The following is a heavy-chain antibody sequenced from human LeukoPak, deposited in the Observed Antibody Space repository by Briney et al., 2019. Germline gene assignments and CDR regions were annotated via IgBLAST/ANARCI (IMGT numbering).Heavy chain of an antibody. CDR3: ARCDYVWGNYRSRPILYFDN. J-gene: IGHJ4*02. Sequence: VASVKVSCKASGYTFTSYGISWVRQAPGQGLEWMGWISAYNGDTNYAQKFQGRLTMTTDTSTTTAYMELRSLRSDDTAVYYCARCDYVWGNYRSRPILYFDNWGQGTLVTVSS. CDR1: GYTFTSYG. D-gene: IGHD3-16*02. CDR2: ISAYNGDT. V-gene: IGHV1-18*01.